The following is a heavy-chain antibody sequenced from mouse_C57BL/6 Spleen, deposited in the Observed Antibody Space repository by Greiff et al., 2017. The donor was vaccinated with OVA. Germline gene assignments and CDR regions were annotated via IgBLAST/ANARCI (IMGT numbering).Heavy chain of an antibody. V-gene: IGHV1-53*01. Sequence: QVQLQQPGTELVKPGASVKLSCKASGYTFTSYWMHWVKQRPGQGLEWIGNINPSNGGTNYNEKFKSKATLTVDKSSSTAYMQLSSLTSEDSAVYCCARCGNYFYWYFDVWGTGTTVTVSS. CDR1: GYTFTSYW. CDR3: ARCGNYFYWYFDV. J-gene: IGHJ1*03. D-gene: IGHD2-1*01. CDR2: INPSNGGT.